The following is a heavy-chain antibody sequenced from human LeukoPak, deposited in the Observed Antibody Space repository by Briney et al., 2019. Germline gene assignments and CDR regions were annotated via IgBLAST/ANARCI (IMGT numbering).Heavy chain of an antibody. J-gene: IGHJ4*02. D-gene: IGHD6-13*01. Sequence: SETLSLTCTVSGGSISSGGYYWSWIRQHPGKGLEWIGYIYYSGSPYYNPSLKSRVTISVDTSKNQFSLKLSSVTAADTAVYYCARVSSSWSPIQDYWGQGTLVTVSS. V-gene: IGHV4-31*03. CDR3: ARVSSSWSPIQDY. CDR1: GGSISSGGYY. CDR2: IYYSGSP.